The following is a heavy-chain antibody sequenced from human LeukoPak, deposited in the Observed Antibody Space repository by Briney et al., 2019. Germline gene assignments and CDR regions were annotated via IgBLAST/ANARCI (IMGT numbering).Heavy chain of an antibody. D-gene: IGHD3-22*01. V-gene: IGHV3-33*08. CDR1: GFTFSSYA. CDR3: AREYYYDSSGYYYDYYYGMDV. J-gene: IGHJ6*02. CDR2: IWYDGSNK. Sequence: GGSLRLSCAASGFTFSSYAMHWVRQAPGKGLEWVAVIWYDGSNKYYADSVKGRFTISRDNSKNTLYLQMNSLRAEDTAVYYCAREYYYDSSGYYYDYYYGMDVWGQGTTVTVSS.